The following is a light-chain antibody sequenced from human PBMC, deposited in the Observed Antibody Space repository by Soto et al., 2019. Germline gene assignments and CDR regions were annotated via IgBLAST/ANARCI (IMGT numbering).Light chain of an antibody. Sequence: EIVMQQSPATLSVSPGESDTLSGRESQRVSSNLAWYQQNTGQAPRLLIYGASTRATGIPARFSGSGSGTEFTLTIRSLQSEDLAVYYCQKYNNWPPITVGNGKRLAIK. CDR3: QKYNNWPPIT. CDR2: GAS. V-gene: IGKV3-15*01. J-gene: IGKJ5*01. CDR1: QRVSSN.